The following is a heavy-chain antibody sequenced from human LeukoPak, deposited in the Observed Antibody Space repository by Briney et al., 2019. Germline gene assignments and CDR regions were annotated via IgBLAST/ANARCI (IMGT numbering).Heavy chain of an antibody. V-gene: IGHV4-59*08. CDR3: ARLDLGIVEAMDAFDI. D-gene: IGHD1-26*01. J-gene: IGHJ3*02. CDR1: GGSISNYY. CDR2: VYYSGST. Sequence: SETLSLTCTVSGGSISNYYWSWIRQPPGKGLEYIGYVYYSGSTNYNPSLKSRVTTSVDTSKNQVSLMLSSVTAADTAVYYCARLDLGIVEAMDAFDIWGQGTMVTVSS.